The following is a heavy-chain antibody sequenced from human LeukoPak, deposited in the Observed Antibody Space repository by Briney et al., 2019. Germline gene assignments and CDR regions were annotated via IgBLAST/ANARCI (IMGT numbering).Heavy chain of an antibody. V-gene: IGHV1-8*02. J-gene: IGHJ6*03. CDR1: GYTFTGYY. D-gene: IGHD3-10*01. Sequence: PLASVKVSCKASGYTFTGYYMHWVRRAPGQGLEWMGWMNPNSGNTGYAQKFQGRVTMTRNTSISTAYMELSSLRSEDTAVYYCARSGGGDKLLWFGELFWYMDVWGKGTTVTISS. CDR2: MNPNSGNT. CDR3: ARSGGGDKLLWFGELFWYMDV.